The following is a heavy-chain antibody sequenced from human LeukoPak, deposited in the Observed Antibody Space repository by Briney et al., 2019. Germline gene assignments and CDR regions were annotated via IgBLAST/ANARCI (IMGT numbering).Heavy chain of an antibody. Sequence: GGSLRLSCAASGFTFSSYSMNWVCQAPGKGLEWVANINQDGSGKYYVDSVKGRFTISRDNAKNSLYLQMNSLRAEDTAVYYCARVVGAGYFDLWGRGTLVTVSS. CDR2: INQDGSGK. J-gene: IGHJ2*01. CDR3: ARVVGAGYFDL. D-gene: IGHD1-26*01. CDR1: GFTFSSYS. V-gene: IGHV3-7*01.